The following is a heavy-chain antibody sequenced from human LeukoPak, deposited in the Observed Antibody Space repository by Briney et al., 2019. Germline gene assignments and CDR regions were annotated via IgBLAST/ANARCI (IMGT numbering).Heavy chain of an antibody. J-gene: IGHJ5*02. D-gene: IGHD6-6*01. Sequence: ASVKVSCKASGGTFSSFAISWVRQAPGHGLEWMGGIIPIFGTANYAQKFQGRVTITTDESTSTAYMELSSLRSEDTAVYYCARGGSSSGMGWFDPWGQGTLVTVSS. CDR1: GGTFSSFA. CDR3: ARGGSSSGMGWFDP. CDR2: IIPIFGTA. V-gene: IGHV1-69*05.